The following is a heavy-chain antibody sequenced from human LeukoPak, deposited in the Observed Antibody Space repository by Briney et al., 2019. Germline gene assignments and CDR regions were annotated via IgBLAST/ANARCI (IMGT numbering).Heavy chain of an antibody. CDR1: GFTVSSNY. CDR3: ARRSTVPRDVDV. Sequence: GGSLRLSCAASGFTVSSNYMIWVRQAPGKGLEWVSVIYSGGDTYYADSVKGRFTISRDNSKNTVYLQVNSLRAEDTAVYYCARRSTVPRDVDVWGQGTMVTVSS. CDR2: IYSGGDT. J-gene: IGHJ3*01. V-gene: IGHV3-66*04. D-gene: IGHD4-17*01.